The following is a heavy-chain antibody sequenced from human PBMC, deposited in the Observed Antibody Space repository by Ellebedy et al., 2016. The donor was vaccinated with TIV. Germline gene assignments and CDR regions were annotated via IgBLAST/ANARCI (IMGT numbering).Heavy chain of an antibody. D-gene: IGHD5-18*01. V-gene: IGHV5-10-1*01. CDR1: GYSFTSYW. J-gene: IGHJ4*02. Sequence: GESLKISXKGSGYSFTSYWINCVRQMPGKGLEWMGRLDPSDSYTTYSPSFQGHVTISADKSISTVYLQWSSLKASDTAIYYCARGRGYNFDYWGQGTLVTVSS. CDR2: LDPSDSYT. CDR3: ARGRGYNFDY.